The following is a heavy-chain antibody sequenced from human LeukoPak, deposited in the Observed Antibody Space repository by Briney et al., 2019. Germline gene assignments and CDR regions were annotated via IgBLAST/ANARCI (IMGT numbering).Heavy chain of an antibody. J-gene: IGHJ4*02. Sequence: SEILSLTCTVSGGSISSSSNYWGWIRQPPGKGLERIGNIYYSGTTYYNPSLKSRVTISVDTSKNQFSLRLSSVTAADTAVYYCVRDYHLAVGRLVQFDNWGQGTLVTVSS. CDR3: VRDYHLAVGRLVQFDN. CDR2: IYYSGTT. D-gene: IGHD3-3*02. CDR1: GGSISSSSNY. V-gene: IGHV4-39*07.